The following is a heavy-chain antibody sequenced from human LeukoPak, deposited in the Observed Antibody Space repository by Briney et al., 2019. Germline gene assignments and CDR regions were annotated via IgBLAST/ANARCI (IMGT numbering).Heavy chain of an antibody. Sequence: SETLSLTCAVYGGSFSGYYWSWIRQPPGKGLEWIGEINHSGSTNYNPSLKSRVTISVDTSKNQFSLKLNSVTAADTAVYFCARVSLSGYCSGASCYFDYWGHGTLVTVSS. V-gene: IGHV4-34*01. D-gene: IGHD2-15*01. J-gene: IGHJ4*01. CDR1: GGSFSGYY. CDR2: INHSGST. CDR3: ARVSLSGYCSGASCYFDY.